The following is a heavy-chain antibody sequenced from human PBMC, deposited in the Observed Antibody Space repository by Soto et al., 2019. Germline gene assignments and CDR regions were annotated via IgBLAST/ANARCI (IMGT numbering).Heavy chain of an antibody. V-gene: IGHV2-5*02. J-gene: IGHJ4*02. CDR1: GFSLTTTRMG. CDR3: AHAGDFDLLSFDR. Sequence: QITLKESGPPLVRPAQTLTLTCAFSGFSLTTTRMGVAWIRQPPGKALEWLALIYWDDDKRYSPSLKNRLTVSTDTATNRVALTITSITPDDTGTYFCAHAGDFDLLSFDRWGPGTLVPVSS. CDR2: IYWDDDK. D-gene: IGHD2-15*01.